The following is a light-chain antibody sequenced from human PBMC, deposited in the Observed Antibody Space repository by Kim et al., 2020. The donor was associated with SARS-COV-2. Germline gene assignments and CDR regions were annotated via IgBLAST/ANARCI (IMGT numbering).Light chain of an antibody. J-gene: IGKJ2*03. Sequence: SASPGKTVTLSCRATESVSTSVAWYQQRPGQAPTLLSYGASTRATGMPARFTGSGSGSQFTLTIRGLQSEDFAVYHCHQYHTWPYSFGRGTKLEI. CDR3: HQYHTWPYS. CDR2: GAS. CDR1: ESVSTS. V-gene: IGKV3-15*01.